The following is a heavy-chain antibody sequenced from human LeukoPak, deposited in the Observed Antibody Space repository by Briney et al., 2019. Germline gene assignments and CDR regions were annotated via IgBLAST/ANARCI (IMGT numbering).Heavy chain of an antibody. Sequence: PSETLSLTCTVSGGSISSSSYYWGWIRQPPGKGLEWIGSIYYSGSTYYNPSLKSRVTISVDTSKNQFSLKLSSVTAADTAVYYCASTLTRSHWFDPWGQGTLVTVSS. J-gene: IGHJ5*02. CDR3: ASTLTRSHWFDP. CDR2: IYYSGST. V-gene: IGHV4-39*01. CDR1: GGSISSSSYY. D-gene: IGHD4-23*01.